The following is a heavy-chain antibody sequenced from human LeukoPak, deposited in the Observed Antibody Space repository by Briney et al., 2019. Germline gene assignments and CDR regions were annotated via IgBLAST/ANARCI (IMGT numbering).Heavy chain of an antibody. V-gene: IGHV4-39*01. J-gene: IGHJ6*02. CDR2: IFYSGST. CDR3: GRHQTMYYGMDV. CDR1: GGSISSDNYY. D-gene: IGHD4/OR15-4a*01. Sequence: PSQTLSLTCAVSGGSISSDNYYWSWIRQPPGKGLEWIGSIFYSGSTYYNPSLKSRVTISVDTSKNQFSLKLSSVTAADTAVYYCGRHQTMYYGMDVWGQGTTVTVSS.